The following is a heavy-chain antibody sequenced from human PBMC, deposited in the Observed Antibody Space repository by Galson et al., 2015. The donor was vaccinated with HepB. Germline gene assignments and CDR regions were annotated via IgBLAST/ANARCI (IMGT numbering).Heavy chain of an antibody. V-gene: IGHV3-7*01. D-gene: IGHD3-3*01. CDR1: GFTFSSYW. CDR3: ARARRRDYYDFWSGRRFDY. Sequence: SLRLSCAASGFTFSSYWMSWVRQAPGKGLEWGANIKQDGSEKYYVDSVKGRFTISRDNAKNSLNLQMNSLRAEDTAVYYCARARRRDYYDFWSGRRFDYWGQGTLVTVSS. CDR2: IKQDGSEK. J-gene: IGHJ4*02.